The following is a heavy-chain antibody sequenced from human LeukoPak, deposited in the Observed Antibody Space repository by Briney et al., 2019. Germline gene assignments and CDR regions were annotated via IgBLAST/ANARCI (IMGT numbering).Heavy chain of an antibody. D-gene: IGHD2-2*01. CDR2: FDPEDGET. J-gene: IGHJ3*01. CDR3: ATDHRLVEASDSFDF. Sequence: ASVKVSCKVSGNTLTELSMHWVRQPPGKGLGWMGGFDPEDGETIYAQKFQGRVTMTEDTSTDIAYMELSSLRSEDTAIYYCATDHRLVEASDSFDFWGQGTMLTVSS. V-gene: IGHV1-24*01. CDR1: GNTLTELS.